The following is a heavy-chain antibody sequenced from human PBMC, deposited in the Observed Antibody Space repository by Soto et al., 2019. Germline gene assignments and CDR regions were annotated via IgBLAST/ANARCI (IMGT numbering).Heavy chain of an antibody. CDR2: IKSKTDGGTT. Sequence: GGFLRLSCAASGFTFSNAWMSWVRQAPGKGLEWVGRIKSKTDGGTTDYTAPVKGRFTFSRDDSKNTLYLQMNSLKTEDTAVYYCNTDPVTMIVVVPSSGWGQGTLVNVSS. CDR1: GFTFSNAW. J-gene: IGHJ4*02. CDR3: NTDPVTMIVVVPSSG. D-gene: IGHD3-22*01. V-gene: IGHV3-15*01.